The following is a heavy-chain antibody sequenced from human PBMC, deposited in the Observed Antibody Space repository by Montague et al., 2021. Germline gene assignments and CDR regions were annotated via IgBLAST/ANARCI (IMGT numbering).Heavy chain of an antibody. J-gene: IGHJ4*02. CDR2: ST. CDR3: ARDLGYY. Sequence: STNYNPSLKSRVTISVDTSNHQFSLKLSSVTGADTAVYYCARDLGYYWGQGTLVTVSS. V-gene: IGHV4-59*01.